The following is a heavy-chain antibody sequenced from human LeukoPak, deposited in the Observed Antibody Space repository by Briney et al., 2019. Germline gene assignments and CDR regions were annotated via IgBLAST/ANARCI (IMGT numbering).Heavy chain of an antibody. CDR2: ISGSSNTI. CDR3: ARIFCSSTTCYDY. CDR1: GFTFSSYE. J-gene: IGHJ4*02. D-gene: IGHD2-2*01. Sequence: GGSLRLSCAASGFTFSSYEMNWVRQAPGKGLEWVSYISGSSNTIYYADSVKGRFTISRDNAKNSLYLQMNSLRAEDTAVYYCARIFCSSTTCYDYWGQGTLVTVSS. V-gene: IGHV3-48*03.